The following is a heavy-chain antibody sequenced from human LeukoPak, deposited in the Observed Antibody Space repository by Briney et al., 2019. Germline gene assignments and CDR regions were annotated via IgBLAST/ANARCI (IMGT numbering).Heavy chain of an antibody. CDR3: ARAGIYDILTGYTHYMDV. J-gene: IGHJ6*03. CDR1: VYTFTGYY. CDR2: INPNSGDT. D-gene: IGHD3-9*01. V-gene: IGHV1-2*02. Sequence: ASVKVSCKASVYTFTGYYMNWVRQAPGQGPEWMGLINPNSGDTNYALKFQGRVTMARDTSISTAYLELSRLRSDDTAVYYCARAGIYDILTGYTHYMDVWGKGTTVTISS.